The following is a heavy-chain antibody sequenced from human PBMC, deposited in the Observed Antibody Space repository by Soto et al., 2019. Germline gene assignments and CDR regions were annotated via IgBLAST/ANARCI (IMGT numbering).Heavy chain of an antibody. Sequence: DVQLVESGGGLIQPGGSLRLSCAVSGLTVSGKKYVAWVRQAPGKGLEWVSGFYDLEGTYYADSLKGRFTTSGDSSRTIVYLQMNDLRPEDTAVYYCATWHLQEHAYDVWGQGTTVTVSS. CDR3: ATWHLQEHAYDV. J-gene: IGHJ3*01. D-gene: IGHD4-4*01. V-gene: IGHV3-53*01. CDR2: FYDLEGT. CDR1: GLTVSGKKY.